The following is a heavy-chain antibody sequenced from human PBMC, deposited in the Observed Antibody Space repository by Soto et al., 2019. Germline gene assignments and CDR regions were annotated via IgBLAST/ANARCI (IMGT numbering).Heavy chain of an antibody. V-gene: IGHV3-7*01. CDR3: AREPFYLSAVRADY. Sequence: LRLSCATSGFIFCSYWMNWVRQAPGKGLEWVATIKHDVSEKYYVDSVKGRFTISRDNAKNSLYLQMNSLRAEDTAVYYCAREPFYLSAVRADYWGQGTLVTVSS. J-gene: IGHJ4*02. D-gene: IGHD3-16*01. CDR2: IKHDVSEK. CDR1: GFIFCSYW.